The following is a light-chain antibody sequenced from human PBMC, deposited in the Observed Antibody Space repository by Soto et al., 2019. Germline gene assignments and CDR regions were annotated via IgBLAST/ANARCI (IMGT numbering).Light chain of an antibody. V-gene: IGLV2-14*03. CDR2: DVS. CDR1: SSDVGGYNY. CDR3: SSFTSSSSLVV. Sequence: QSVLTQPASVSGSPGQSITISCTGTSSDVGGYNYVSWYQQHPGKAAKLMIYDVSNRPSGVSNRFSGSKSGNTASLNSSGLQSEDEADYYCSSFTSSSSLVVFGGGTKLTVL. J-gene: IGLJ2*01.